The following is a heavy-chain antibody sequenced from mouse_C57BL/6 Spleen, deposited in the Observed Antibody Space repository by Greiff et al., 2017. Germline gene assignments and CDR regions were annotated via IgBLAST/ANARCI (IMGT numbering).Heavy chain of an antibody. J-gene: IGHJ1*03. CDR2: IYPGDGDT. Sequence: QVQLQQSGPELVKPGASVKISCKASGYAFSSSWMNWVKQRPGKGLEWIGRIYPGDGDTNYNGKFKGKATLTADKSSSTAYMQLSSLTSEDSAVYFCARHWDRYFDVWGTGTTVTVSS. D-gene: IGHD4-1*01. CDR1: GYAFSSSW. CDR3: ARHWDRYFDV. V-gene: IGHV1-82*01.